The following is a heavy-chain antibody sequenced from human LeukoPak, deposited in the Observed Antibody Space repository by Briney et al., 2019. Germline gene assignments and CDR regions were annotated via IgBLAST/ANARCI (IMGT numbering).Heavy chain of an antibody. CDR1: GFTFSRYA. J-gene: IGHJ4*02. CDR3: ARGSVGTPPPFDF. Sequence: GGSLRLSCAASGFTFSRYALHWVRQTPGKGLELVALTSFDGSNQYYADFVKGRFTISRDNSKNTLYLQMNSLGTEDTAVYYCARGSVGTPPPFDFWGQGTLVTVSS. CDR2: TSFDGSNQ. V-gene: IGHV3-30-3*01. D-gene: IGHD2-15*01.